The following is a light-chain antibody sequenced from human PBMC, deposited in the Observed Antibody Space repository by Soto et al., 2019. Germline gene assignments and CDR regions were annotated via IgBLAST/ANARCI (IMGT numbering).Light chain of an antibody. Sequence: EIVLTQSPGTLSLSPGERATLSCRASQSVSSSYLAWYQQKPGQAPRLLIYGASSRATGIPDRFSGSGSGTDFTLTISRLEPGDYAGYYCQQYGSSPGLTFGGGTQVEIK. J-gene: IGKJ4*01. CDR3: QQYGSSPGLT. CDR1: QSVSSSY. V-gene: IGKV3-20*01. CDR2: GAS.